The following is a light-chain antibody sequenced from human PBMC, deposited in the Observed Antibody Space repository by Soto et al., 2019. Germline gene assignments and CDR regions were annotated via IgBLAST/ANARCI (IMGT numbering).Light chain of an antibody. CDR2: AAS. CDR3: QQYNNWPLQT. Sequence: EIVLTQSPATLSVSPGERATLSCSASQSVNSNLAWYQKKPGQAPRLLIYAASTRATGIPARFSGSGSGTEFTLTISSLQSEDFAVYYCQQYNNWPLQTFGQGTKVDNK. V-gene: IGKV3-15*01. CDR1: QSVNSN. J-gene: IGKJ1*01.